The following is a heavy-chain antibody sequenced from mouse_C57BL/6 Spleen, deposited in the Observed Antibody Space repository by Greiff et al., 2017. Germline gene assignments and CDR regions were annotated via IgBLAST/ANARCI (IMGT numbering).Heavy chain of an antibody. D-gene: IGHD3-2*02. Sequence: VQLQQSGAELVKPGASVKISCKASGYAFSSYWMNWVKQRPGKGLEWIGQIYPGDGDTNTNGKFKGKGTLTADNPSSHAYMQLSSLTAEDSAVYFCARTAQAPFAYWGQGTLVTVSA. CDR2: IYPGDGDT. CDR1: GYAFSSYW. V-gene: IGHV1-80*01. CDR3: ARTAQAPFAY. J-gene: IGHJ3*01.